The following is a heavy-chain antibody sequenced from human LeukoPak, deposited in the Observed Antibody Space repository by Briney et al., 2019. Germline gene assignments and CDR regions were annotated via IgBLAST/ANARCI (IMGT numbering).Heavy chain of an antibody. CDR2: IYTSGST. V-gene: IGHV4-4*07. CDR1: GNSFGDYY. Sequence: PSETLSLTCTVSGNSFGDYYWSWIRQPAGKGLEWIGRIYTSGSTTYNPSLKSRVTMSVDTSKSQFSLNLMSVTAADTAVYYCARFRPIVGDAFDIWGQGTMVTVSS. D-gene: IGHD1-26*01. J-gene: IGHJ3*02. CDR3: ARFRPIVGDAFDI.